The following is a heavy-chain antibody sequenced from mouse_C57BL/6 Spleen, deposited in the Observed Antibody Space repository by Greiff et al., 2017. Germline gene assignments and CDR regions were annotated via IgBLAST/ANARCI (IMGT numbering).Heavy chain of an antibody. Sequence: EVKLMESGGGLVQPGGSMKLSCAASGFTFSDAWMDWVRQSPEKGLEWVAEIRNKANNHATYYAESVKGRFTISRDDSKSSVYLQMNSLRAEDTGIYYCTRALLRYYFDYWGQGTTLTVSS. CDR1: GFTFSDAW. J-gene: IGHJ2*01. CDR2: IRNKANNHAT. V-gene: IGHV6-6*01. CDR3: TRALLRYYFDY. D-gene: IGHD2-1*01.